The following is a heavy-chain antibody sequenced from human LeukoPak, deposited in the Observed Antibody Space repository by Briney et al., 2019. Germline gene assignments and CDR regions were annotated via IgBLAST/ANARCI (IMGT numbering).Heavy chain of an antibody. Sequence: PGGSLRLSCAASGFSFSSYEMNRVRQAPGKGLEWISYISSSGGTIYYADSVKGRFTISRDNAKNSLYLQMNSLSAEDTAVYYCARGYCSSTSCYNLLTKHPFDYWGQGTLVTVSS. CDR1: GFSFSSYE. CDR3: ARGYCSSTSCYNLLTKHPFDY. D-gene: IGHD2-2*01. CDR2: ISSSGGTI. V-gene: IGHV3-48*03. J-gene: IGHJ4*02.